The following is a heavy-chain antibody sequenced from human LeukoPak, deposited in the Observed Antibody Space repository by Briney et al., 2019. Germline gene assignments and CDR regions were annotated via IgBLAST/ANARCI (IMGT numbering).Heavy chain of an antibody. CDR3: ARDGSEPPRTYDYVWGSYRYNY. D-gene: IGHD3-16*02. V-gene: IGHV3-21*01. CDR1: GFTFSSYS. CDR2: ISSSSSYI. Sequence: GGSLRLSCAASGFTFSSYSMNRVRQAPGKGLEWVSSISSSSSYIYYADSVKGRFTISRDNAKNSLYLQMNSLRAEDTAVYYCARDGSEPPRTYDYVWGSYRYNYWGQGTLVTVSS. J-gene: IGHJ4*02.